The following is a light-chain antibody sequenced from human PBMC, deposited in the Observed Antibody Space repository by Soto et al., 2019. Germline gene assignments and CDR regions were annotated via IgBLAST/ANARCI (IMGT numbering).Light chain of an antibody. CDR1: QDIRTW. Sequence: EIQMTQSPPSVSASVGDRVSITCRASQDIRTWLAWYQHNPGKAPKLLIYAASSLQSGVPSRFSGSGSGTDFTLTISSLQPEDFATYYCQQADSLPYTFGRGTILEI. J-gene: IGKJ2*01. CDR3: QQADSLPYT. CDR2: AAS. V-gene: IGKV1-12*01.